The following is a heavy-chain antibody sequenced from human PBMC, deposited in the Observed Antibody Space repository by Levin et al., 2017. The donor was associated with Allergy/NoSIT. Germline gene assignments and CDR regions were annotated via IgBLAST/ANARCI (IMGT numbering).Heavy chain of an antibody. D-gene: IGHD6-13*01. J-gene: IGHJ6*02. Sequence: SQTLSLPCTVSGDSISSSFWSWIRQPPGKGLEWIGYISYSVNSKYNPSLRSRVTISVDTSKNQFSLKLRSVTAADTAIYYCARDRVTAADGTYYFYAMDVWGQGTTVTVSS. V-gene: IGHV4-59*01. CDR1: GDSISSSF. CDR2: ISYSVNS. CDR3: ARDRVTAADGTYYFYAMDV.